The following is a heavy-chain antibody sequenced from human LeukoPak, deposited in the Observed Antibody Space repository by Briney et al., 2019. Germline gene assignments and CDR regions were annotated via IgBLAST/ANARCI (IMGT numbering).Heavy chain of an antibody. CDR3: ARSQGTMTSPFDY. J-gene: IGHJ4*02. CDR2: ISASSSYI. CDR1: GFTFSNYA. V-gene: IGHV3-21*06. D-gene: IGHD3-22*01. Sequence: GGSLRLSCAASGFTFSNYAMNWVRQAPGKGLEWVSYISASSSYIYYADSVKGRFTISRDNANNSLYLQMNSLRAEDTAVYYCARSQGTMTSPFDYWGQGTLVTVSS.